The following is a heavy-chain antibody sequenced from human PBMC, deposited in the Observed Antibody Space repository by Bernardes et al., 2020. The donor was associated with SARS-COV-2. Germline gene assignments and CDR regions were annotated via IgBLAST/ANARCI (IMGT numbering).Heavy chain of an antibody. V-gene: IGHV3-33*01. CDR3: ARGRFGEPIDN. D-gene: IGHD2-21*01. CDR2: ISYDGSNK. Sequence: GWSLSLSCAASGFIFSTYGMHWVRQAPGKGLEWVAVISYDGSNKYYADLVKGRFTISRDNSKNTLYLQMNSLRAEDTAVYYCARGRFGEPIDNWGQGTLVTVSS. J-gene: IGHJ4*02. CDR1: GFIFSTYG.